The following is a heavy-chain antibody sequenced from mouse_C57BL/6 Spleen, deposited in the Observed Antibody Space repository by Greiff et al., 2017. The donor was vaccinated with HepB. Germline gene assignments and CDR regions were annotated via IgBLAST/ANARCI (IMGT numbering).Heavy chain of an antibody. CDR1: GFNIKDYY. CDR3: TTGYYYGSSYGYFDV. CDR2: IDPEDGDT. D-gene: IGHD1-1*01. Sequence: EVKLVESGAELVRPGASVKLSCTASGFNIKDYYMHWVKQRPEQGLEWIGRIDPEDGDTEYAPKFQGKATMTADTSSNTAYLQLSSLTSEDTAVYYCTTGYYYGSSYGYFDVWGTGTTVTVSS. V-gene: IGHV14-1*01. J-gene: IGHJ1*03.